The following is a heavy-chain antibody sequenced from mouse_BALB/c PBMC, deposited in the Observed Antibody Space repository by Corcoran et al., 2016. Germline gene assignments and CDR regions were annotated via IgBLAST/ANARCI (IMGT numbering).Heavy chain of an antibody. CDR3: GKGVDGYSGVMDF. Sequence: EVQLQQSGPELVKPGASVKMSCKASGYTFTSYVMHWVKQKPGQGLEWIGYINPYNDGTKYNEKFKGKATLTSDKSSSTAYMELSSLTSADSAVYYCGKGVDGYSGVMDFWCQGTSVTVSS. CDR2: INPYNDGT. J-gene: IGHJ4*01. D-gene: IGHD2-3*01. V-gene: IGHV1S136*01. CDR1: GYTFTSYV.